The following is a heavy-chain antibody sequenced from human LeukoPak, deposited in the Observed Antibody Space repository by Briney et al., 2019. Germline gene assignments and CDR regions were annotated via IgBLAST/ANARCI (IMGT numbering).Heavy chain of an antibody. CDR3: ARSQWDPKD. CDR2: IKQDGSEK. Sequence: GGSLRLSCVASGFTFSSYWMSWVRQAPGKGLEWVANIKQDGSEKYYVDSVKGRFTISRDNAKNSLYLQMNSLRAEDTAVYYCARSQWDPKDWGQGTLVTVSS. CDR1: GFTFSSYW. J-gene: IGHJ4*02. V-gene: IGHV3-7*01. D-gene: IGHD1-26*01.